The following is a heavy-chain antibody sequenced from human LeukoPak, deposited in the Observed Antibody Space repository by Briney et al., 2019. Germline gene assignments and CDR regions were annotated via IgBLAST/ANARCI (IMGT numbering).Heavy chain of an antibody. CDR1: GDSISRRSSY. CDR2: VYSTGTP. Sequence: SETLSLTCSVSGDSISRRSSYWTWIRQPAGRGLEWIGRVYSTGTPNYNPSLKSRLAMSVDTSKNQFSLTLNSVTAADTAVYFCTRGLQERDIIRGFDFWGPGILVTVSS. D-gene: IGHD3-10*01. V-gene: IGHV4-61*02. CDR3: TRGLQERDIIRGFDF. J-gene: IGHJ4*01.